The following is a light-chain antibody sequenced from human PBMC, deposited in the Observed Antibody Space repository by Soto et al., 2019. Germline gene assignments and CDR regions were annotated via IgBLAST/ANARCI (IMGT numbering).Light chain of an antibody. CDR3: QQYGSSPGT. CDR2: GAS. CDR1: QSVTSNY. Sequence: IVLTQSPGTLSLSPGERATLSCRASQSVTSNYLAWYQQKPGQAPWLLIFGASIRATGLPDRFSGSGSGTDFTLTIGRLEPEDFAVYYCQQYGSSPGTFGQGTKVEIK. V-gene: IGKV3-20*01. J-gene: IGKJ1*01.